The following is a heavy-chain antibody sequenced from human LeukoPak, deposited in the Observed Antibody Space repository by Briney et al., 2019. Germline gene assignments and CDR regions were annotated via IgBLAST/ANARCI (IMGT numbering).Heavy chain of an antibody. CDR3: AKVRPFYDSSGYSYGY. Sequence: GGSLRLSCAASGFTFSSYAMSWVRQAPGKGLEWVSAISGSGGSTYYADSVKGRFTISRDNSKNTLYLQMNSLRAEDTAVYYCAKVRPFYDSSGYSYGYWGQGTLVTVSS. D-gene: IGHD3-22*01. J-gene: IGHJ4*02. CDR2: ISGSGGST. V-gene: IGHV3-23*01. CDR1: GFTFSSYA.